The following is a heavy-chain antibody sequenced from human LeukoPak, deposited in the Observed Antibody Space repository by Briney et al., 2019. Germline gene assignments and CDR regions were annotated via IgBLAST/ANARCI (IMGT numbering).Heavy chain of an antibody. CDR3: ARGYSGSYPTL. D-gene: IGHD1-26*01. CDR2: IGSSSSYI. V-gene: IGHV3-21*01. J-gene: IGHJ4*02. Sequence: GGSLRLSCAASGFTFSSYSMNWVRQAPGKGLEWVSSIGSSSSYIYYADSVKGRFTISRDNAKNSLYLQMNSLRAEDTAVYYCARGYSGSYPTLWGQGTLVTVSS. CDR1: GFTFSSYS.